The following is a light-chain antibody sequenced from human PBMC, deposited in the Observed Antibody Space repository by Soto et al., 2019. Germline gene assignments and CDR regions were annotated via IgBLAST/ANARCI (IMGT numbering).Light chain of an antibody. CDR1: QGFSSG. V-gene: IGKV1-13*02. CDR2: DAS. J-gene: IGKJ5*01. CDR3: QQFDTYSII. Sequence: AIQLTQSPSSLSASVGDRVTITCRASQGFSSGLAWFQQKPGKAPKLLIYDASTLESGVPSRFSGSESGTDFTLTISGLQPEDFATYYCQQFDTYSIIVGQGTRLEIK.